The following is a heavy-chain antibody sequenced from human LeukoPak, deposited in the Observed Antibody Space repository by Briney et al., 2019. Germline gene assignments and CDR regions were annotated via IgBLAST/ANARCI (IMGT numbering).Heavy chain of an antibody. J-gene: IGHJ6*02. CDR2: INHSGST. Sequence: PSETLSLTCAVYGGSFNGYYWSWIRQPPGKGLEWIGEINHSGSTNYNPSLKSRVTISVDTSKNYFSLNLSSVTAADTAVYYCGRLTVGGGYRPPLVRDVWGQGPTVPVS. CDR3: GRLTVGGGYRPPLVRDV. CDR1: GGSFNGYY. V-gene: IGHV4-34*01. D-gene: IGHD3-16*02.